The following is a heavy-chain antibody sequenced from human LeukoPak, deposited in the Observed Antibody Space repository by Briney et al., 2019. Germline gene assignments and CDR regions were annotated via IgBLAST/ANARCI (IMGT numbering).Heavy chain of an antibody. CDR3: ARLSGYGSWGNFDY. CDR1: GGSISSYY. J-gene: IGHJ4*02. V-gene: IGHV4-59*05. D-gene: IGHD6-25*01. CDR2: IYYSGST. Sequence: SETLSLTCTVSGGSISSYYWSWIRQPPGKGLEWIGSIYYSGSTHYNPSLKSRVTISVDTSKNQFSLKLSSVTASDTAVYYCARLSGYGSWGNFDYWGQGTLVTVSS.